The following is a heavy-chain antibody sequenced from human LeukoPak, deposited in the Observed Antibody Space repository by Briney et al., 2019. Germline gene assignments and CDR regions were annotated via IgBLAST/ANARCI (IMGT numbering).Heavy chain of an antibody. CDR3: ARDPTFPGIAAADIQDY. J-gene: IGHJ4*02. V-gene: IGHV1-2*02. CDR1: GYTFTGYY. Sequence: ASVKVSCKASGYTFTGYYMHWVRQAPGQGLEWMGWINPNSGGTNYAQKFQGRVTMTRDTSISTAYVELSRLRSDDTAVYYCARDPTFPGIAAADIQDYWGQGTLVTVSS. CDR2: INPNSGGT. D-gene: IGHD6-13*01.